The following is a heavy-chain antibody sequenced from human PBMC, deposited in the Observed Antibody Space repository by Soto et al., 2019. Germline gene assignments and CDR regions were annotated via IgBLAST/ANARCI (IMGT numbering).Heavy chain of an antibody. D-gene: IGHD3-3*01. Sequence: QVQLVQSGAEVKKPGASVKVSCKASGYTFTSYDINWVRQATGQGLEWMGWMNPNSGNTGYAQKFQGRVTQAWNTSIITAYMELSSLRSEVAAVYYCARPRSGSYYYGMDVWGQGTAVTVSS. CDR1: GYTFTSYD. CDR3: ARPRSGSYYYGMDV. CDR2: MNPNSGNT. J-gene: IGHJ6*02. V-gene: IGHV1-8*01.